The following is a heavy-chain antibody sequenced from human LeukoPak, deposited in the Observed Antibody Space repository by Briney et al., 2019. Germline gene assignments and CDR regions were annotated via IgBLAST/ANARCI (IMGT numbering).Heavy chain of an antibody. CDR2: ISYDGSNK. CDR3: AKGGGGSYLRFDY. CDR1: GFTFSSYG. V-gene: IGHV3-30*18. J-gene: IGHJ4*02. D-gene: IGHD1-26*01. Sequence: GGSLRLSCAASGFTFSSYGMRWVRQAPGKGLEWVAVISYDGSNKYYADSVKGRFSISRDNSKNTLYLQMNSLRPEDTAVFYCAKGGGGSYLRFDYWGQGTLVTVSS.